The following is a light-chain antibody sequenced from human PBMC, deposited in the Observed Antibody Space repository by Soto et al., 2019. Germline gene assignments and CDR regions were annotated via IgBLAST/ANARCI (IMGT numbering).Light chain of an antibody. Sequence: DIQMTQSPSTVSASVGDRVTITCRASQNIISWLACYQQQPGRAPKLLIYAASILQSGVPSRFSGSGSGTDFTLTINSLQPEDFATYYCQQAYGFPVTFGQGTRLEIK. CDR1: QNIISW. CDR3: QQAYGFPVT. V-gene: IGKV1-12*01. CDR2: AAS. J-gene: IGKJ5*01.